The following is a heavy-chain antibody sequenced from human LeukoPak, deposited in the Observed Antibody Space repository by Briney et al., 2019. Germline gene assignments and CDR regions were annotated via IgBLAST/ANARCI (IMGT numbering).Heavy chain of an antibody. D-gene: IGHD2-2*01. CDR2: IYYSGST. CDR1: GGSISSGGSY. J-gene: IGHJ4*02. V-gene: IGHV4-31*03. Sequence: SQTLSLTCTVSGGSISSGGSYWSWIRQHPGKGLEWIGYIYYSGSTYYNPSLKSRVTISVDTSKNQFSLKLSSVTAADTAVYYCARSATVVPAAPYFDYWGQGTLVTVSS. CDR3: ARSATVVPAAPYFDY.